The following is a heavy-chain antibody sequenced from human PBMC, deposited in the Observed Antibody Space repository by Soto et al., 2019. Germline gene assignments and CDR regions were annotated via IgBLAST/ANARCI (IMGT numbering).Heavy chain of an antibody. D-gene: IGHD4-17*01. CDR3: ARRINYGDYPFDY. Sequence: TSETLSLTCTVSGGSVSSYYWSWIRQPPGKGLEWIGYIYYSGSTNYNPSLKSRVTISVDTSKNQFSLKLSSVTAADTAVYYCARRINYGDYPFDYWGQGTLVTVSS. CDR1: GGSVSSYY. CDR2: IYYSGST. V-gene: IGHV4-59*08. J-gene: IGHJ4*02.